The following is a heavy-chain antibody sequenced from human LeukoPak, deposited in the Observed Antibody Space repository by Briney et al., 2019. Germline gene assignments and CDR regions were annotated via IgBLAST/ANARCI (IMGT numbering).Heavy chain of an antibody. CDR3: ARAPSSYESGNGYPNLGSLDP. V-gene: IGHV4-38-2*02. Sequence: SETLSLTCKVSGYPIGLDYYWVWIRQAPGRGLQWIGGFHRGRIQYNSALKSRVTISIDSSKNQFSLRMWPVTAADTAFYFCARAPSSYESGNGYPNLGSLDPWGQGALVTVSS. J-gene: IGHJ5*02. CDR1: GYPIGLDYY. D-gene: IGHD5-24*01. CDR2: FHRGRI.